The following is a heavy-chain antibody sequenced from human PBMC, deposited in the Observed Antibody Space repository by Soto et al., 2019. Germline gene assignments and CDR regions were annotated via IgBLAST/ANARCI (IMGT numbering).Heavy chain of an antibody. CDR2: INAGNGNT. Sequence: ASVKVSCKASGYTFTSYAMHWVRQAPGQRLEWMGWINAGNGNTKYSQKFQGRVTITRDTSASTAYMELSSLRSEDTAVYYCARGLYSGGPRAPFDYWGQGTLVTVSS. CDR3: ARGLYSGGPRAPFDY. J-gene: IGHJ4*02. D-gene: IGHD1-26*01. CDR1: GYTFTSYA. V-gene: IGHV1-3*01.